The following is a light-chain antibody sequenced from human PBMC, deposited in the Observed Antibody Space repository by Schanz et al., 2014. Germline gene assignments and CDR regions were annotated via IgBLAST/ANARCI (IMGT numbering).Light chain of an antibody. CDR2: GNS. J-gene: IGLJ3*02. Sequence: QSVLTQPPSVSGAPGQRVTISCTGSSSNIGAGYDVHWYQHLPGTAPKLLIYGNSNRPSGVPDRFSGSRSGTSASLAITGLQAEDEGDYYCQCYDSSLSGWRVFGGGTKLTVL. CDR3: QCYDSSLSGWRV. V-gene: IGLV1-40*01. CDR1: SSNIGAGYD.